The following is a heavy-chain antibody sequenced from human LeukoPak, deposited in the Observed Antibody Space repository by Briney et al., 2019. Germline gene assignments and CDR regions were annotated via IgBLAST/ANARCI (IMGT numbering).Heavy chain of an antibody. J-gene: IGHJ6*03. V-gene: IGHV4-30-4*01. CDR1: GGSISSGDYY. Sequence: PSETLSLTCTVSGGSISSGDYYWSWIRQPPGKGLEWIGYIYYSGSTYYNPSLKSRVTISVDTSKNQFSLKLSSVTAADTAVYYCARGAPYSSSSHRHYYYYYYMDVWGKGTTVTVSS. CDR3: ARGAPYSSSSHRHYYYYYYMDV. D-gene: IGHD6-6*01. CDR2: IYYSGST.